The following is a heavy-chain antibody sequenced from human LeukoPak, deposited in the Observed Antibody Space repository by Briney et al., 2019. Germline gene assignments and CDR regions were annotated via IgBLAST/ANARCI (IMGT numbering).Heavy chain of an antibody. CDR3: ARDSAVGDILTGLKY. J-gene: IGHJ4*02. Sequence: GESLKISCKGSGYSFTSYWIGWVRQMPGKGLEWMGIIYPGDSDTSYSPSFQGRVTISADKSISTAYLQWSSLKASDTAMYYCARDSAVGDILTGLKYWGQGTLVTVSS. CDR1: GYSFTSYW. V-gene: IGHV5-51*01. CDR2: IYPGDSDT. D-gene: IGHD3-9*01.